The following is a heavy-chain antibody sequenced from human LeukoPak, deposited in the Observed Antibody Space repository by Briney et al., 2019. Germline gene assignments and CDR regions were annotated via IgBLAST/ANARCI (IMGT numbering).Heavy chain of an antibody. CDR3: ARERIAVAGDEHWYFDL. CDR1: GFTFSSYS. Sequence: GGSLRLSCAASGFTFSSYSMNWVRQAPGKGLEWVSSISSSSSYIYYADSVKGRFTISRDNAKNSLYLQMNSLRAEDTAVYYWARERIAVAGDEHWYFDLWGRGTLVTVSS. V-gene: IGHV3-21*01. J-gene: IGHJ2*01. CDR2: ISSSSSYI. D-gene: IGHD6-19*01.